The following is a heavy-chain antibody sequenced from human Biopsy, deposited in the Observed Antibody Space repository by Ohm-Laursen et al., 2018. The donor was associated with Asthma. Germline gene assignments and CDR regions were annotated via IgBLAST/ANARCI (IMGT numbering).Heavy chain of an antibody. V-gene: IGHV1-46*02. J-gene: IGHJ6*04. CDR1: GYTFNSAG. CDR3: AREATSGEVPFGYFYALDV. Sequence: ASVNVSCKTSGYTFNSAGITWVRQAPGHGLEWMGMINPFGGSSNFAQKFQGRLTMTRDTSTRKVYMELSSLRSEDTAVYYCAREATSGEVPFGYFYALDVWGEGTTVTVSS. D-gene: IGHD2-2*01. CDR2: INPFGGSS.